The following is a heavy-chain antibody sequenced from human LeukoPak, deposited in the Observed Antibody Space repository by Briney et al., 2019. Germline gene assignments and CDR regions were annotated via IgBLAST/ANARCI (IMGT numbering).Heavy chain of an antibody. CDR2: INHSGST. CDR1: GGSFSGYY. Sequence: PSETLSLTCAVYGGSFSGYYWSWIRQPPGKGLEWIGEINHSGSTNYNPSLKSRVTISVDTSKNQFSLKLSSVTAADTAVYYCARGEDYYYYSMDVWGKGTTVTVSS. J-gene: IGHJ6*03. V-gene: IGHV4-34*01. CDR3: ARGEDYYYYSMDV.